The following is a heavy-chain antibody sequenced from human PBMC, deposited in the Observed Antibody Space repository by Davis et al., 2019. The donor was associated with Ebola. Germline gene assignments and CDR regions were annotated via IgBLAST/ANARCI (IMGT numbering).Heavy chain of an antibody. CDR2: TSHNEREK. CDR1: GFTFSNHA. Sequence: PGGSLRLSCVASGFTFSNHAMHWVRQAPGKGLEWVAVTSHNEREKFYADSVTGRFTISRDNSENTLYLQMNSLTADDTAVYYCARAVFHEVLDYWGQGTPVTVSP. CDR3: ARAVFHEVLDY. D-gene: IGHD3-3*01. J-gene: IGHJ4*02. V-gene: IGHV3-30*04.